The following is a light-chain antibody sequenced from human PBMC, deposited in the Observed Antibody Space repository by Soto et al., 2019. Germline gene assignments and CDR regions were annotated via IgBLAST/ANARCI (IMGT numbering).Light chain of an antibody. CDR3: AAWDDSLRGRL. J-gene: IGLJ1*01. V-gene: IGLV1-47*01. CDR2: RND. Sequence: QSVLTQPPSASGTPGQRVTISCSGSSSNVGVNFVYWYQHLPGTAPKLLIYRNDQRPSGVPDRFSGYKSGTSSSLAISGLRYEDEADYYCAAWDDSLRGRLFGTGTKLTVL. CDR1: SSNVGVNF.